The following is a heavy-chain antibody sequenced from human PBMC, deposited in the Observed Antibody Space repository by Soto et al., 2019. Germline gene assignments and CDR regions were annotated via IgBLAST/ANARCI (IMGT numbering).Heavy chain of an antibody. J-gene: IGHJ5*02. D-gene: IGHD2-15*01. V-gene: IGHV1-69*01. Sequence: QVQLVQSGAEVKKPGSSVKVSCKASGGTFSIYTISWVRQAPGQGLEWMGGSANSAQKFQGRLPVTADESTSTVYVELSSLPSEDTAVYYWAREAAPDIAWFDPWGEGTLVSVSS. CDR2: SA. CDR3: AREAAPDIAWFDP. CDR1: GGTFSIYT.